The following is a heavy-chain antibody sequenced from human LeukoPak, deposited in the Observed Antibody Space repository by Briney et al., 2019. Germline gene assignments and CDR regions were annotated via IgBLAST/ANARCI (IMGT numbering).Heavy chain of an antibody. CDR3: AGEFYGSGRVDY. D-gene: IGHD3-10*01. J-gene: IGHJ4*02. V-gene: IGHV3-74*01. CDR1: GFTFSSYW. CDR2: INSDGSST. Sequence: GGSLRLSCAASGFTFSSYWMHWVRQAPGKGLVWVSRINSDGSSTYYADSVKGRFAISRDNSKNTLYLQMNSLRAEDAAVYYCAGEFYGSGRVDYWGQGTLVTVFS.